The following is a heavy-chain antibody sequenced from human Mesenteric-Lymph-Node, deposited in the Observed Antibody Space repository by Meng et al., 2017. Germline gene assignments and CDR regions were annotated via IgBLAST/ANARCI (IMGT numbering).Heavy chain of an antibody. CDR2: TYYRSKYYN. V-gene: IGHV6-1*01. Sequence: VHLAQSGPGVVKPSPTLPPTCASSGDSVSSNSAAWNWIRQSPSRGLEWLGRTYYRSKYYNDYALSVKSRITINPDTSKNQFSLQLNSVTPEDTAIYYCARDWGDVRGGFDFWGQGTLVTVSS. CDR1: GDSVSSNSAA. D-gene: IGHD3-10*02. CDR3: ARDWGDVRGGFDF. J-gene: IGHJ4*02.